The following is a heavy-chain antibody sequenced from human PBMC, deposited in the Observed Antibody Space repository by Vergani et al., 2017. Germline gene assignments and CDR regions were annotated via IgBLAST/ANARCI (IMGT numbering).Heavy chain of an antibody. D-gene: IGHD6-13*01. Sequence: QVQLQESGPGLVKPSETLSLTCAVSGYSISSGYYWGWIRQPPGKGLEWIGSIYHSGSTYYNPSLKSRVTISVDTSKNQFSLKLSSVTAADTAVYYCARARVGSSVVFYFQHWGQGTLVTVSS. V-gene: IGHV4-38-2*01. CDR3: ARARVGSSVVFYFQH. CDR1: GYSISSGYY. J-gene: IGHJ1*01. CDR2: IYHSGST.